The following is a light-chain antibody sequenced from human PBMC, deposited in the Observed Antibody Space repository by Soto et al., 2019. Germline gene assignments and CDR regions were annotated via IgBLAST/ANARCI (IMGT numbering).Light chain of an antibody. CDR3: QQYGSSPRT. Sequence: EIVLTQSPGTLSLSPGERATLSCRASQSVSSIYLAWYQQKPGQAPRLIIYRTSSRATGIPDRFSGSESETDFTLTISRLEPDDSAVYYCQQYGSSPRTLGPGTKVDIK. V-gene: IGKV3-20*01. CDR1: QSVSSIY. CDR2: RTS. J-gene: IGKJ1*01.